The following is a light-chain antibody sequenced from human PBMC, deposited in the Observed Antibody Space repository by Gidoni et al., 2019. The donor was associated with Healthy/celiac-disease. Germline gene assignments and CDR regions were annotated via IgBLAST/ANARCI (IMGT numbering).Light chain of an antibody. CDR3: QQYGSSPWT. J-gene: IGKJ1*01. CDR2: GAS. CDR1: QSVSSSY. Sequence: EIVLTQSPGTLSLSPGERATLSCRARQSVSSSYLAWYQQKPGQAHRLLIYGASSRATRIPDRFSGSGSGTAFTLTIRRLEPEDFAVYYCQQYGSSPWTFGQGTKVEIK. V-gene: IGKV3-20*01.